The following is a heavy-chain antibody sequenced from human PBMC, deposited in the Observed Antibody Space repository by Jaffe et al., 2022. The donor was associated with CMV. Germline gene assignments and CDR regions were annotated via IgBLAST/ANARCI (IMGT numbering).Heavy chain of an antibody. V-gene: IGHV4-34*01. CDR1: GGSFSGYY. CDR2: INHSGST. CDR3: ARGGDFWSGYYSH. Sequence: QVQLQQWGAGLLKPSETLSLTCAVYGGSFSGYYWSWIRQPPGKGLEWIGEINHSGSTNYNPSLKSRVTISVDTSKNQFSLKLSSVTAADTAVYYCARGGDFWSGYYSHWGQGTLVTVSS. D-gene: IGHD3-3*01. J-gene: IGHJ4*02.